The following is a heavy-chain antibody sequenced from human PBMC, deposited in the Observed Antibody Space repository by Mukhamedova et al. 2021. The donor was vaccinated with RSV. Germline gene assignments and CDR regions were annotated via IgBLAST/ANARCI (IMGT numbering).Heavy chain of an antibody. Sequence: GLEWVAVISYDGSNKYYADSVKGRFTISRDNSKNTLYLQMNSLRAEDTAVYYCARKANYGSGSYPYRAYYYGMDVWGQGTTVTVSS. CDR3: ARKANYGSGSYPYRAYYYGMDV. J-gene: IGHJ6*02. CDR2: ISYDGSNK. V-gene: IGHV3-30*04. D-gene: IGHD3-10*01.